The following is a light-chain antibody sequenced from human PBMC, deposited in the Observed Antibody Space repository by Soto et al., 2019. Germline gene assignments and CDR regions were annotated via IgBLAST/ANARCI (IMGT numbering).Light chain of an antibody. CDR3: QTWGTGDWV. Sequence: QSVLTQSPSASASLGASVKLTCTLSSGHSSYAIAWHQQQPEKGPRYLMTLNSDGSHSKGDGLPDRFSGSISGAERYLTISSLHSEDEADYYCQTWGTGDWVFGGGTKLTV. CDR2: LNSDGSH. V-gene: IGLV4-69*01. J-gene: IGLJ3*02. CDR1: SGHSSYA.